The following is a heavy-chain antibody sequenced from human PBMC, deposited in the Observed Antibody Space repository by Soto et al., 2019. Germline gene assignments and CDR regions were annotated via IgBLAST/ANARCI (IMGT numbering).Heavy chain of an antibody. CDR2: IIPIFGTA. V-gene: IGHV1-69*01. D-gene: IGHD5-18*01. CDR1: GGTFSSYA. Sequence: QVQLVQSGAEVKKPGSSVKVSCKASGGTFSSYAISWVRQAPGQGLEWMGGIIPIFGTANYAQKFQGRVTITAYESTITAYMALSSLRSEDTAVSYCARDPRRQLCAVYYYYGLDVWGQGNTVTASS. CDR3: ARDPRRQLCAVYYYYGLDV. J-gene: IGHJ6*02.